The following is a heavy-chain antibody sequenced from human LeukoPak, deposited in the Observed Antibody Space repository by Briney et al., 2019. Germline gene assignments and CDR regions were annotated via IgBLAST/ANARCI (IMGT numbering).Heavy chain of an antibody. J-gene: IGHJ4*02. D-gene: IGHD1-26*01. V-gene: IGHV1-69*05. CDR1: GGTFSSYA. CDR3: AGDRSYSGSSTHIDY. CDR2: IIPIFGTA. Sequence: EASVKVSCKASGGTFSSYAISWVRQAPGQGLEWMGGIIPIFGTANYAQKFQGRVTITTDESTSTAYMKLSSLRSEDTAVYYCAGDRSYSGSSTHIDYWGQGTLVTVSS.